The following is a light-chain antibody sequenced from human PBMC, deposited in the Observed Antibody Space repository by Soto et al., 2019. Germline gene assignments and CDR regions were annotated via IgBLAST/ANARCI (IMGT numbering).Light chain of an antibody. CDR3: QQYNSWPRT. CDR1: RVSSSP. J-gene: IGKJ1*01. CDR2: GAS. Sequence: EIALSPSPPTLSVSQGATLTFSSRSSRVSSSPLAWYQQKPGQAPRLLISGASRRATGFPARFSGSGSGTEFTLTINSLQSEDFAVYYCQQYNSWPRTFGQGTKVDIK. V-gene: IGKV3-15*01.